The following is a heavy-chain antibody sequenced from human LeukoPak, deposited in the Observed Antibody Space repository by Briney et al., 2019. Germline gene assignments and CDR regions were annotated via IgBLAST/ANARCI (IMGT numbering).Heavy chain of an antibody. CDR3: ARDLGGSETYSDY. CDR2: ISSSGTYI. J-gene: IGHJ4*02. D-gene: IGHD3-10*01. CDR1: GVTFRSYS. Sequence: PGGSLRLSCAASGVTFRSYSMNWVRQAPGEGLEWVSSISSSGTYIYYADSLKGRFTISRDNTKNSLYLQMNSLRAEDTAVYYCARDLGGSETYSDYWGQRTMVTVSS. V-gene: IGHV3-21*01.